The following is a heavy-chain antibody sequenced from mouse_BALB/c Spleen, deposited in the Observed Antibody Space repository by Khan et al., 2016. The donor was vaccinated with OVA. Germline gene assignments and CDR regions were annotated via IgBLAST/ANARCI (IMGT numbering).Heavy chain of an antibody. J-gene: IGHJ1*03. CDR1: GYTFTNYG. CDR2: INTYTGEP. CDR3: ARCGNDWYFDV. D-gene: IGHD2-1*01. V-gene: IGHV9-3-1*01. Sequence: QIQLVQSGPELKKPGETVKISCKASGYTFTNYGMNWVKQAPGKGLKWMGWINTYTGEPTYGDDLKGRFAFTLETSASTAYLQINNPKNEDTSTYFCARCGNDWYFDVWSTETTVTVAS.